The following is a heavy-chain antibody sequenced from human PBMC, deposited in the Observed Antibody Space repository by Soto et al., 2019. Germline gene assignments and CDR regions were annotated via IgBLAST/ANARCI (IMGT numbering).Heavy chain of an antibody. CDR1: GGSISSRGYH. D-gene: IGHD3-22*01. V-gene: IGHV4-39*01. J-gene: IGHJ6*02. CDR2: IFYSGTT. CDR3: ARHYYDSSGYPAPYYHGMDV. Sequence: SDXRALPWTGSGGSISSRGYHWGGIRQSPGKGLEWIGTIFYSGTTYYNPSLESRITISQDTSNNQFSLKLTSVTAADTAVYYCARHYYDSSGYPAPYYHGMDVWGQGTTVTVSS.